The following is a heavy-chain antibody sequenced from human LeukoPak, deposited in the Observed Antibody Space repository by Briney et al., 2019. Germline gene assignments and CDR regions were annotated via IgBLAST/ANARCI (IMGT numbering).Heavy chain of an antibody. J-gene: IGHJ3*01. Sequence: SVKVSCKASGGIFSSYAISWVRQAPGQGREWMGGIIPIFGTANYAQKFQGRVTITADKSTSTAYMELNSLRAGDTAVYYCAMKAVPRPRLHDAFDFWGQGTVVSVSS. CDR1: GGIFSSYA. V-gene: IGHV1-69*06. D-gene: IGHD5-24*01. CDR3: AMKAVPRPRLHDAFDF. CDR2: IIPIFGTA.